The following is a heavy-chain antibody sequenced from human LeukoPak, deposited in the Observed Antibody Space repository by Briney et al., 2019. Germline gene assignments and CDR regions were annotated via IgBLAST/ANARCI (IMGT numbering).Heavy chain of an antibody. J-gene: IGHJ5*02. D-gene: IGHD3-10*01. V-gene: IGHV4-34*01. CDR3: AKSLYGSGSYYNEGWFDP. Sequence: SETLSLTCVVYGGSFSGYYWNWIRQSPGKGLEWIGEINHRGSTNYNPSLKRRVTISLDTSKNQFSLKLSSVAAADTAVYYCAKSLYGSGSYYNEGWFDPWGQGTLVTVSS. CDR2: INHRGST. CDR1: GGSFSGYY.